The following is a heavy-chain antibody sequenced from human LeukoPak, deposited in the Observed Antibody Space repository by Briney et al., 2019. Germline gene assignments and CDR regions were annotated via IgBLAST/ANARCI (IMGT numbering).Heavy chain of an antibody. CDR1: GFTFSSYG. CDR2: MSGSGGST. Sequence: GGSLTLSCAASGFTFSSYGMSWVRQPPGKGLEWVSAMSGSGGSTYYADSVKARLTISRDNTKNTLFLQMNSLRAEDTAIYDCAKGLERESRLECWGQGTLVTVSS. CDR3: AKGLERESRLEC. J-gene: IGHJ4*02. V-gene: IGHV3-23*01. D-gene: IGHD1-1*01.